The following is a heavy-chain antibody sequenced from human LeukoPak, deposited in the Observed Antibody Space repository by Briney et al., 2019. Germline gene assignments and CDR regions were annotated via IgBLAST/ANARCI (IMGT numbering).Heavy chain of an antibody. Sequence: SVKVSCKASGGTFSSYAISWVRQAPGQGLEWMGGIIPIFGTANYAQKFQGRVTITADESTSTAYMELSSLRSEDTAVYYCARGIECSGGSCSETPSDYWGQGTLVTVSP. CDR3: ARGIECSGGSCSETPSDY. CDR2: IIPIFGTA. V-gene: IGHV1-69*13. J-gene: IGHJ4*02. D-gene: IGHD2-15*01. CDR1: GGTFSSYA.